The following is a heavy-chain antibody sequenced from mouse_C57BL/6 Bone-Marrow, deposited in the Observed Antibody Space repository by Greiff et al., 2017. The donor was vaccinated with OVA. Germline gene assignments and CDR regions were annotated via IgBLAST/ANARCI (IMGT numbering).Heavy chain of an antibody. D-gene: IGHD1-1*01. Sequence: EVKLMESGGDLVKPGGSLKLSCAASGFTFSSYGMSWVRQTPDKRLEWVATISSGGSYTYYPDSVKGRFTISRDNAKNTLYLQMSSLKSEDTAMYYCARQLLLRSYYAMDYWGQGTSVTVSS. CDR2: ISSGGSYT. J-gene: IGHJ4*01. V-gene: IGHV5-6*01. CDR3: ARQLLLRSYYAMDY. CDR1: GFTFSSYG.